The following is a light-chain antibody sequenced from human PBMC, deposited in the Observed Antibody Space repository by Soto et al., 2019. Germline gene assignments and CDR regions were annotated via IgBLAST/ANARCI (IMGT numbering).Light chain of an antibody. Sequence: EIVMTQSPVTLSVSPGERATLSGRASQSVRSNLAGYQQKPGQAPSLLIYGAFTRATGIPTRFSGTGSGTEFPLTISSLQSEDFALYYCQQYNDWPLTFGQGTNVDIK. V-gene: IGKV3-15*01. CDR3: QQYNDWPLT. CDR1: QSVRSN. CDR2: GAF. J-gene: IGKJ1*01.